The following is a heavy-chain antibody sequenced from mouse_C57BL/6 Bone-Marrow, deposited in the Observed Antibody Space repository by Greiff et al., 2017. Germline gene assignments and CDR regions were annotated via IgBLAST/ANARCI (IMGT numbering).Heavy chain of an antibody. CDR3: ARWVALYYGNYVGAMDF. D-gene: IGHD2-1*01. J-gene: IGHJ4*01. Sequence: VQLQQPGAELVKPGASVKMSCKASGYTFTSYWITWVKQRPEQGLEWIGDIYPGSGSTNYNEKFKGKATLTVDTSSSKAYMQLRSLTSEDTAVYYCARWVALYYGNYVGAMDFWGQGTSVTVSS. CDR2: IYPGSGST. V-gene: IGHV1-55*01. CDR1: GYTFTSYW.